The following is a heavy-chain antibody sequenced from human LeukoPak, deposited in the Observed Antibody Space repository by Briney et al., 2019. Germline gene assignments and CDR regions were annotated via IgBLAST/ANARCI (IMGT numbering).Heavy chain of an antibody. Sequence: GGSLRLSCAASGFTFSSYAMSWARQAPGKGLEWVSGISGSGGSTYYADSVKGRFTTSRDNAKNPLYLQMNSLRAEDTAVYYCARVLYGSGSYDLDYWGQGTLVTVSS. J-gene: IGHJ4*02. CDR2: ISGSGGST. CDR1: GFTFSSYA. CDR3: ARVLYGSGSYDLDY. V-gene: IGHV3-23*01. D-gene: IGHD3-10*01.